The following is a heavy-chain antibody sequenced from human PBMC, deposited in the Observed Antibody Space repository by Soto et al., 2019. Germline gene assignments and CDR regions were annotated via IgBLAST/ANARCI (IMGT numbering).Heavy chain of an antibody. CDR2: IIPIFGTA. J-gene: IGHJ5*02. V-gene: IGHV1-69*06. Sequence: SVKVSCKASGGTFSSYAISWVRQAPGQGLEWMGGIIPIFGTANYAQKFQGRVTITADKSTSTAYMELSSLRSVDTAVYYCARESVIIEPYYEFWSGYYPNNWFDPWGQGTLVTVSS. CDR3: ARESVIIEPYYEFWSGYYPNNWFDP. D-gene: IGHD3-3*01. CDR1: GGTFSSYA.